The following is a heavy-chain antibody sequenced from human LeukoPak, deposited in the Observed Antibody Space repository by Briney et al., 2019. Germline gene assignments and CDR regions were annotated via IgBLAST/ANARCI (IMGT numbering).Heavy chain of an antibody. CDR3: ARAYNNYYDSPQWILPGSRRRWNFDY. V-gene: IGHV4-39*07. D-gene: IGHD3-22*01. CDR2: IYYSGST. CDR1: GGSISSSSYY. Sequence: SETLSLTCTVSGGSISSSSYYWGWIRQPPGKGLEWIGSIYYSGSTYYNPSLKSRVTISVDTSKNQFSLKLSSVTAADTAVYYCARAYNNYYDSPQWILPGSRRRWNFDYWGQGTLVTVSS. J-gene: IGHJ4*02.